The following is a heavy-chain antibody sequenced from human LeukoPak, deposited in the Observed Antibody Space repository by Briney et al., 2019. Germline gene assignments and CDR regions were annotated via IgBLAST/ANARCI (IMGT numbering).Heavy chain of an antibody. Sequence: ASVRVSCKASGYTFTRYAMHWVRQAPGRRLELMGWINAGNGNTKYSQKFQGRVTITRDTSASTAYMELSSLRSEDTAVYYCARNTVTQIRGLYYFDYWGQGTLVTVSS. CDR1: GYTFTRYA. CDR3: ARNTVTQIRGLYYFDY. D-gene: IGHD4-17*01. J-gene: IGHJ4*02. CDR2: INAGNGNT. V-gene: IGHV1-3*01.